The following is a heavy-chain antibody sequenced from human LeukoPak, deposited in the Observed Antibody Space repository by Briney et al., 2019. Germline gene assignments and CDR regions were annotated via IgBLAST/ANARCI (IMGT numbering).Heavy chain of an antibody. D-gene: IGHD3-22*01. CDR2: IYTSGST. CDR1: GGSISSYY. Sequence: SETLSLTCTVSGGSISSYYWSWIRQPAGKGLEWIGRIYTSGSTNYNPSLKSRVTMSVDTSKNQFSLKLSSVTAADTAVYYCVRGGTYYCDSSGYYPENAFDIWGQGTMVTVSS. CDR3: VRGGTYYCDSSGYYPENAFDI. J-gene: IGHJ3*02. V-gene: IGHV4-4*07.